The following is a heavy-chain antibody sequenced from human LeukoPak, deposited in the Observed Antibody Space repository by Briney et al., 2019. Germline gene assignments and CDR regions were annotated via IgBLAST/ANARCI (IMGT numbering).Heavy chain of an antibody. CDR3: ARGYSYGHNYFDY. Sequence: SETLSLTCTVSGGSISSYYWSWIRQPPGKGLEWIGYIYYSGSTNYNPSLKSRVTISVDTSKNQFSLKLSSVTAADTAVYYCARGYSYGHNYFDYWGQGTLVTVSS. J-gene: IGHJ4*02. CDR1: GGSISSYY. CDR2: IYYSGST. D-gene: IGHD5-18*01. V-gene: IGHV4-59*08.